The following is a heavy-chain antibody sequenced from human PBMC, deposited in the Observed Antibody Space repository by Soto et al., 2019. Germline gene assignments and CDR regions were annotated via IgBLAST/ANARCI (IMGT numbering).Heavy chain of an antibody. Sequence: QVQLVQSGAEVKRPGSSVKVSCKASGDTFNFYSINWVRQAPGLGLEWMGRVNPIVSMSNYAQKFQGRVTLTXDXPTSTAYRELSSLRSEDTAIYYCASSYGSGYRAFDYWGQGALVTVSS. CDR1: GDTFNFYS. CDR2: VNPIVSMS. D-gene: IGHD3-10*01. CDR3: ASSYGSGYRAFDY. V-gene: IGHV1-69*02. J-gene: IGHJ4*02.